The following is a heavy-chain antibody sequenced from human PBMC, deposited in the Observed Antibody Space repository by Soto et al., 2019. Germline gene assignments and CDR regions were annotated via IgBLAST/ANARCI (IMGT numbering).Heavy chain of an antibody. V-gene: IGHV5-51*01. Sequence: PGESLKISCKGSGYSFTSYWIGWVRQMPGKGLEWMGIIYPGDSDTRYSPSFQGQVTISADKSISTAYLQWSSLKASDTAMFYCARLSNSWLEAFDIWGQGTMVTVSS. CDR3: ARLSNSWLEAFDI. J-gene: IGHJ3*02. D-gene: IGHD6-13*01. CDR1: GYSFTSYW. CDR2: IYPGDSDT.